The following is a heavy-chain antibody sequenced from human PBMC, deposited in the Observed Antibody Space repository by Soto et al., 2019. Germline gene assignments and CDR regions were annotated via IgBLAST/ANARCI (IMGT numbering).Heavy chain of an antibody. J-gene: IGHJ4*02. CDR2: ISGSGGGT. V-gene: IGHV3-23*01. CDR1: GFTFSSYA. Sequence: GGSLRLSRAASGFTFSSYAMSWVRQAPGKGLEWVSTISGSGGGTYYADSMKGRFTISRDNSKNTLYLQMYSLRVEDTAVYYCARESDHWGQGTLVTVSS. CDR3: ARESDH.